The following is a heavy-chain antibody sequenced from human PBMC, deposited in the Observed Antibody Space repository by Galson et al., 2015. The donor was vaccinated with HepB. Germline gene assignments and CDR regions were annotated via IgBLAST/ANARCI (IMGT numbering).Heavy chain of an antibody. J-gene: IGHJ4*02. CDR3: AIDDYGDYGAPLNDY. CDR1: GFTFSSYG. Sequence: SLRLSCAASGFTFSSYGMYWVRQAPGKGLEWVAVIWYDGSNKYYADSVKGRFTISRDNSKNTLYLQMNSLRAEDTAVYYCAIDDYGDYGAPLNDYWGQGTLVTVSS. CDR2: IWYDGSNK. V-gene: IGHV3-33*07. D-gene: IGHD4-17*01.